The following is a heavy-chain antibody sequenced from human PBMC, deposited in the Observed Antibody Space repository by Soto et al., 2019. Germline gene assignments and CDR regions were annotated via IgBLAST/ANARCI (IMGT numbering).Heavy chain of an antibody. V-gene: IGHV3-7*01. D-gene: IGHD3-10*01. CDR2: IKQDGSEK. Sequence: EVQLVESGGDLVQSGGSLRLSCTASGFTRSDYWMTWIRQAPGKGLEWVANIKQDGSEKSSVDSVKGRFTISRDNAKNSLYLQMNSLRAEDTAVYYCTRGTRGFYYWGRGTLVTVSS. J-gene: IGHJ4*02. CDR1: GFTRSDYW. CDR3: TRGTRGFYY.